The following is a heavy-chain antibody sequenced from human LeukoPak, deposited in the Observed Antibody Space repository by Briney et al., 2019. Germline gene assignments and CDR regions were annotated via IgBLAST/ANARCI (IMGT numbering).Heavy chain of an antibody. D-gene: IGHD1-1*01. CDR2: ISVSSTT. CDR1: GFTFSSNA. Sequence: GGSLRLSCAAAGFTFSSNALSWVRQAPGEGLDWVSSISVSSTTYYLDSVKGRFTISRDNSKNALYLQMNSLRAEDTALYYCAKCNLDNCREGFDIWGQGTMVTVSS. J-gene: IGHJ3*02. V-gene: IGHV3-23*01. CDR3: AKCNLDNCREGFDI.